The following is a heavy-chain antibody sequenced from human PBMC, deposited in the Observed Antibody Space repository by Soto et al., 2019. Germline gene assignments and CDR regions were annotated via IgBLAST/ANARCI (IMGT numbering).Heavy chain of an antibody. Sequence: SETLSHTCTVSRGSISSSSYYWGWIRQPPGKGLEWIGSIYYSGSTYYNPSLKSRVTISVDTSKNQFSLKLSSVPAADTAVYYCARHTSLDSRVYFDYWGQGTLVTVS. CDR1: RGSISSSSYY. J-gene: IGHJ4*02. CDR2: IYYSGST. V-gene: IGHV4-39*01. D-gene: IGHD3-22*01. CDR3: ARHTSLDSRVYFDY.